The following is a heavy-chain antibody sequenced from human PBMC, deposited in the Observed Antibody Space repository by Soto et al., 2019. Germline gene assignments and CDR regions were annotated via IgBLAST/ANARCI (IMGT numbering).Heavy chain of an antibody. CDR2: IYWDDDK. CDR3: AHSKYSRSSFDY. J-gene: IGHJ4*02. Sequence: SGPTLVNPPQTLTLTCTFSGFSLRTSDVGVGWIRQPPGKALEWLAIIYWDDDKRYSPSLKSRLTITKDTSKNQVVLTVTNMDPVDTATYYCAHSKYSRSSFDYWGQGTLVTVSS. V-gene: IGHV2-5*02. CDR1: GFSLRTSDVG. D-gene: IGHD6-6*01.